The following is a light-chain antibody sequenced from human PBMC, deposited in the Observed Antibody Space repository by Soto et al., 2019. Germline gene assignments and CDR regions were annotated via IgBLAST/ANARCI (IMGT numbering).Light chain of an antibody. J-gene: IGKJ1*01. CDR3: HQYSHFPRT. CDR1: QSVSNNY. CDR2: GAS. Sequence: EIVLTQSPGTLSLSPGERATLSCRASQSVSNNYLAWYQQKPGQAPRLLIYGASNRATGIPDRFSGSGSGTDFTLTISRLEPEDFAVYYCHQYSHFPRTFGQGTKVDIK. V-gene: IGKV3-20*01.